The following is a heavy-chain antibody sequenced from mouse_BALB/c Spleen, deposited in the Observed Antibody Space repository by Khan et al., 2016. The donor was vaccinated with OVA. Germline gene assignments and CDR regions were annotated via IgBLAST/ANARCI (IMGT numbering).Heavy chain of an antibody. Sequence: QVQLKQSGAELVRPGASVKLSCKTSGYIFTSYWIHWVKQRSGQGLEWIARIYPCTGSTYYNEKFKGKATLTADKSSSTAYMQLSILKSEDSAVYCGARVWYVNHSMDYWGQGTSVTVSS. CDR3: ARVWYVNHSMDY. CDR2: IYPCTGST. CDR1: GYIFTSYW. J-gene: IGHJ4*01. V-gene: IGHV1-76*01. D-gene: IGHD2-10*02.